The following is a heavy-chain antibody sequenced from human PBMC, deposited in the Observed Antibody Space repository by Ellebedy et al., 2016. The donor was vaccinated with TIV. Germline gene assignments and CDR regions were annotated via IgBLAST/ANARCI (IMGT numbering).Heavy chain of an antibody. D-gene: IGHD3-22*01. CDR1: GYTFTSYD. V-gene: IGHV1-8*03. CDR3: ARDDSSAY. Sequence: AASVKVSCKASGYTFTSYDINWARQATGQGLEWMGWMNPNSGNTGYAQKFQGRVTITRNTSISTAYMELSRLRSDDTAVYYCARDDSSAYWGQGTLVTVSS. CDR2: MNPNSGNT. J-gene: IGHJ4*02.